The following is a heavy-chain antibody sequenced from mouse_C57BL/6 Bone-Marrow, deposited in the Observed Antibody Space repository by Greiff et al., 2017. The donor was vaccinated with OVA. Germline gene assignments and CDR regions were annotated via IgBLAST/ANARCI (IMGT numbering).Heavy chain of an antibody. CDR1: GFSLTSYG. D-gene: IGHD2-4*01. Sequence: VKLVESGPGLVAPSQSLSITCTVSGFSLTSYGVHWVRQPPGKGLEWLVVIWSDGGTTYYSALKSRLSISTDNSKSQVFLKMNSLQTDDTAMYDCARHGITTRAMDYWGQGTSVTVSS. CDR2: IWSDGGT. V-gene: IGHV2-6-1*01. J-gene: IGHJ4*01. CDR3: ARHGITTRAMDY.